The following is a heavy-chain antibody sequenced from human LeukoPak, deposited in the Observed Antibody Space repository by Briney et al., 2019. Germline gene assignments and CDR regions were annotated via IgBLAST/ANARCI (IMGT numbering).Heavy chain of an antibody. J-gene: IGHJ1*01. Sequence: GGSLRLSCAASGFTSSSYAMSWVRQAPGKGLEWVSAISGSGGSTYYADSVKGRFTISRDNSKNTLYLQMNSLRAEDTAVYYCAKDGTPYRYYDSSGYSADFQHWGQGTLVTVSS. CDR1: GFTSSSYA. CDR2: ISGSGGST. D-gene: IGHD3-22*01. CDR3: AKDGTPYRYYDSSGYSADFQH. V-gene: IGHV3-23*01.